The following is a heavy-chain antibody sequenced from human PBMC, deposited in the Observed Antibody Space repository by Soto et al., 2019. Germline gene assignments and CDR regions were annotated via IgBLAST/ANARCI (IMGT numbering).Heavy chain of an antibody. V-gene: IGHV3-23*01. CDR1: GFTFSSYA. D-gene: IGHD2-2*01. CDR2: ISGSAGSSGP. CDR3: AKARCSTANCYVPEY. Sequence: GSLRLSCAASGFTFSSYAMSWVRQAPGKGLEWVSVISGSAGSSGPSYADSVQGRFSISRDNARNTLYLQMNSLRGEDTAMYYCAKARCSTANCYVPEYWGQGTRVTVSS. J-gene: IGHJ4*02.